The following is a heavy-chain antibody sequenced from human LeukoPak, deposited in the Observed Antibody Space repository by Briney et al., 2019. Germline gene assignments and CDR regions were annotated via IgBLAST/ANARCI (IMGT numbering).Heavy chain of an antibody. V-gene: IGHV3-23*01. CDR3: AKATFASSWNLYFDY. CDR1: GFSFSSYA. CDR2: ISSSGGST. J-gene: IGHJ4*02. D-gene: IGHD6-13*01. Sequence: GGSLRLSCAASGFSFSSYAMSWVRQAPGKGLEWVSTISSSGGSTYYADSVKGRFTISRDNSKSTLYLQMNSLRAEDTAVYYCAKATFASSWNLYFDYWGQGTRVTVSS.